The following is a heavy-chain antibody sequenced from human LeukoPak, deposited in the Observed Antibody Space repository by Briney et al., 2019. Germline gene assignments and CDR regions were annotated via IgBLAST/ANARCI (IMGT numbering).Heavy chain of an antibody. D-gene: IGHD2-2*01. Sequence: SETLSLTCAVYGGSFSGYYWSWIRQPPGKGLEWIGEINHSGSTNYNPSLKSRVTISVDTSKNQFSLKLSSVTAADTAVYYCARGGAIVVVPAAKRSWFDPWGQGTLVTVSS. V-gene: IGHV4-34*01. J-gene: IGHJ5*02. CDR3: ARGGAIVVVPAAKRSWFDP. CDR2: INHSGST. CDR1: GGSFSGYY.